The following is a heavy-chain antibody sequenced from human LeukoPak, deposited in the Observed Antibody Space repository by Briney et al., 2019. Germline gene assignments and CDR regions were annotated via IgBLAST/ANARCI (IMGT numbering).Heavy chain of an antibody. CDR2: ISYDGGNK. Sequence: PGGSLRLSCAASGFTFSSYAMHWVRQAPGKGLEWVAVISYDGGNKYNADSVKGRFTLSRDNSTNALYLQMNSLRAEDTAVYYCARVRRIAAAGTELSYWGQGTLVTVSS. J-gene: IGHJ4*02. CDR3: ARVRRIAAAGTELSY. CDR1: GFTFSSYA. V-gene: IGHV3-30-3*01. D-gene: IGHD6-13*01.